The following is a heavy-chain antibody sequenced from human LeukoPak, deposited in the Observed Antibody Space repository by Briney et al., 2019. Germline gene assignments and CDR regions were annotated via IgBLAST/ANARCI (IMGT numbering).Heavy chain of an antibody. CDR3: ARGYCSGTRCFDY. V-gene: IGHV4-59*01. CDR2: IYYNGRA. J-gene: IGHJ4*02. CDR1: GGSISSYY. D-gene: IGHD2-2*01. Sequence: SETLSLTGTVSGGSISSYYWSWIRQPPGKGLDWIGYIYYNGRANYNPSLKSRVTISVDTSKNQFSLKLSSVTAADAAVYFCARGYCSGTRCFDYWGQGTLVTVSS.